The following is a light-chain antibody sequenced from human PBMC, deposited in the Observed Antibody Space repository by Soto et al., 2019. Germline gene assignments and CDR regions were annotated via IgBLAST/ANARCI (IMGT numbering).Light chain of an antibody. Sequence: EIVLTQSPGTLSLSPGERATLSCRASQSVSSSYLAWYQQKPGQAPRLLIYGASSRATGIPDRFSGSGSGTDFTLTIRRLEHEDFAVYYCQQYGSAPITFGKGTRLEIK. V-gene: IGKV3-20*01. CDR1: QSVSSSY. J-gene: IGKJ5*01. CDR3: QQYGSAPIT. CDR2: GAS.